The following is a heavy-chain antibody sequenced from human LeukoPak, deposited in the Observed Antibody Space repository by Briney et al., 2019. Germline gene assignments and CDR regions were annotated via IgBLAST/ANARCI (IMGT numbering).Heavy chain of an antibody. D-gene: IGHD6-13*01. V-gene: IGHV3-74*01. CDR1: GFRFSSYW. J-gene: IGHJ4*02. CDR3: ARVAGGTTFDY. CDR2: VNTDGSTT. Sequence: GGSLRLSCAASGFRFSSYWMHWVRQAPGKGLVWVSRVNTDGSTTSYADSVKGRFTISRDTAKNILYLQMNSLRAEDTAVYYCARVAGGTTFDYWGQGALVTVSS.